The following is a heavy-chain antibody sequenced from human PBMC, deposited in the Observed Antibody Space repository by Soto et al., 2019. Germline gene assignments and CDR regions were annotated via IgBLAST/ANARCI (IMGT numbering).Heavy chain of an antibody. V-gene: IGHV4-4*02. D-gene: IGHD1-1*01. CDR1: GGSLSTPVW. CDR2: VFHIGSA. Sequence: QLQLQESGPGLVKPSGTLSLTCGVSGGSLSTPVWWSWVRLPPGKGLEWIGEVFHIGSANYTPSLRSRVTISLENSTNQFSLRLSSVTAADTAVDYCARKAWTRLDYWGNGALVTVSS. J-gene: IGHJ4*01. CDR3: ARKAWTRLDY.